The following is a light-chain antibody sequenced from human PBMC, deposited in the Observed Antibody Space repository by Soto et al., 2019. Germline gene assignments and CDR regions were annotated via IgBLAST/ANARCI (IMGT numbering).Light chain of an antibody. CDR1: SSDVGSYNF. CDR2: EGS. V-gene: IGLV2-23*01. CDR3: CSYAGSSSYV. Sequence: QSALTQPASVSGSPGQSITISCTGTSSDVGSYNFVSWYQQHPGKAPKLMIYEGSKRPSGISNRFSGSKSGNMASLTISGLQAEDEADYYCCSYAGSSSYVFGTGTKVTVL. J-gene: IGLJ1*01.